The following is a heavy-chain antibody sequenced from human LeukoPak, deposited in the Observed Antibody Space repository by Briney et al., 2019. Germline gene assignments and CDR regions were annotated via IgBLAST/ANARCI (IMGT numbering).Heavy chain of an antibody. CDR3: AKVRAANRLHFGY. Sequence: GGSLRLSCAASGFTFSSYAMSWVRQAPGKGLEWVSVISGSGGNTYYADSVKGRFTISRDNSKNTPYLQTNSLRGEDTAVYFCAKVRAANRLHFGYWGQGTLVTVSS. CDR2: ISGSGGNT. D-gene: IGHD1-14*01. J-gene: IGHJ4*02. CDR1: GFTFSSYA. V-gene: IGHV3-23*01.